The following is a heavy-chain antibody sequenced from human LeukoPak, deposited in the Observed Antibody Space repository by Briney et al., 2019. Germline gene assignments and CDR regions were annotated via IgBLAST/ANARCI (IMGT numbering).Heavy chain of an antibody. J-gene: IGHJ4*02. Sequence: ASVKVSCKASGYAFSNYFTHWVRQAPGQGLEWMGWINPNSGGTNYAQKFQGRVTMTRDTSISTAYMELSRLRSDDTAVYYCARDSQGDYWGQGTLVTVSS. V-gene: IGHV1-2*02. CDR2: INPNSGGT. CDR1: GYAFSNYF. CDR3: ARDSQGDY.